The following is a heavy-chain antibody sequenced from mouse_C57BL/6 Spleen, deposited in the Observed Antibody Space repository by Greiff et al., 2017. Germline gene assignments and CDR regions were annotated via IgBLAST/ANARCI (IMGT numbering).Heavy chain of an antibody. J-gene: IGHJ2*01. D-gene: IGHD4-1*01. Sequence: QVQLQQSGAELVRPGASVTLSCKASGYTFTDYEMHWVKQTPVHGLEWIGAIYPETGGTAYNQKFKGKAILTADKSSSTAYMELRSLTSEDSAVDYCTRRGTGTGFDYWGQGTTRTVSS. V-gene: IGHV1-15*01. CDR2: IYPETGGT. CDR3: TRRGTGTGFDY. CDR1: GYTFTDYE.